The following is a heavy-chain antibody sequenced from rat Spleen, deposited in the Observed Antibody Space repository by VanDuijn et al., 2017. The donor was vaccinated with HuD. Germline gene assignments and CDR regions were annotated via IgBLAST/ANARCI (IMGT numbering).Heavy chain of an antibody. CDR2: ISAGGDST. D-gene: IGHD1-1*01. Sequence: EVQLVESGGGLVQPGGSLKLSCSVSGFTFSNFDMAWVRQAPTKGLEWVAYISAGGDSTYYRDSVKGRFTISRDNAKSTLYLQMDSLRSEDTATYYCTTGLQWGQGVMVTVSS. CDR3: TTGLQ. V-gene: IGHV5-27*01. J-gene: IGHJ2*01. CDR1: GFTFSNFD.